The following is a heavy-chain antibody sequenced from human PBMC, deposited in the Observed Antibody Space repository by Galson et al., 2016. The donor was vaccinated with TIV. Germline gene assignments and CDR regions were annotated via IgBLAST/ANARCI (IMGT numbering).Heavy chain of an antibody. J-gene: IGHJ4*02. CDR3: ATGAWFPGLSLDN. Sequence: SVKVSCKVSGNSLNELVIHWVRQAPGKGLEWMGGFDPEVSKTVYAQMLQGRVTMAADTSRNTAYMELGSLRFEDTAVYYCATGAWFPGLSLDNWGQGTLVTVSS. CDR2: FDPEVSKT. D-gene: IGHD2/OR15-2a*01. CDR1: GNSLNELV. V-gene: IGHV1-24*01.